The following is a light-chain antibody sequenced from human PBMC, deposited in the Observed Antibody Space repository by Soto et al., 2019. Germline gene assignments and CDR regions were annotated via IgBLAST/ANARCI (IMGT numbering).Light chain of an antibody. CDR2: WAS. V-gene: IGKV4-1*01. CDR1: QSVLYSSKNRNY. J-gene: IGKJ3*01. CDR3: QQYYSTPFT. Sequence: DIVMTQSPDSLAVSLGERATINCKSSQSVLYSSKNRNYLAWYQQKPGQPPKLLIYWASTRESGVPDRFSGSGSGTDFTLTISSLQAEDVAVYYCQQYYSTPFTFGPG.